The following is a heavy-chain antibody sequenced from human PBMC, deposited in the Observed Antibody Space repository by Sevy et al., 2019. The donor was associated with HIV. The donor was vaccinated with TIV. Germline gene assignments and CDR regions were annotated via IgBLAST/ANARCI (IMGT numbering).Heavy chain of an antibody. J-gene: IGHJ4*02. Sequence: GGSLRLSCAASGFTFSSYGIHWVRQAPGKGLEWVAVIWYDGSNKYYADSVKGRFTISRDNSKNTLYLQMNSLRAEDTAVYYCARDHGIYDFWSGYFDYWGQGTLVTVSS. CDR2: IWYDGSNK. V-gene: IGHV3-33*01. CDR3: ARDHGIYDFWSGYFDY. CDR1: GFTFSSYG. D-gene: IGHD3-3*01.